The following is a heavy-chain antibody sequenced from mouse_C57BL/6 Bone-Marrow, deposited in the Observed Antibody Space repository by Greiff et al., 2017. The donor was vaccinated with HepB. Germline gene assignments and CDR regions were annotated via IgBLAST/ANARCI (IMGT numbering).Heavy chain of an antibody. CDR1: GYSITSGYY. CDR2: ISYDGSN. D-gene: IGHD2-4*01. J-gene: IGHJ2*01. Sequence: EVKLVESGPGLVKPSQSLSLTCSVTGYSITSGYYWNWIRQFPGNKLEWMGYISYDGSNNYNPSLKNRISITRDTSKNQFFLKLNSVTTEDTATYYCARVYDYDYFDYWGQGTTLTVSS. CDR3: ARVYDYDYFDY. V-gene: IGHV3-6*01.